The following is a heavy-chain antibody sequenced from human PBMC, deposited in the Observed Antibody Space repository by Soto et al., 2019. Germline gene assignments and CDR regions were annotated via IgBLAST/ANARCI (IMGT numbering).Heavy chain of an antibody. Sequence: QVQLQESGPGLVKPSQTLSLTCTVSGGSISSGGYYWSWIRQHPGKGLEWIGYIYYSGSTYYNPSPKSRVTIAVDTSKNQFSLKLSSVTAADTAVYYCARGSSGWDNWFDPWGQGTLVTVSS. CDR1: GGSISSGGYY. CDR3: ARGSSGWDNWFDP. J-gene: IGHJ5*02. CDR2: IYYSGST. V-gene: IGHV4-31*03. D-gene: IGHD6-19*01.